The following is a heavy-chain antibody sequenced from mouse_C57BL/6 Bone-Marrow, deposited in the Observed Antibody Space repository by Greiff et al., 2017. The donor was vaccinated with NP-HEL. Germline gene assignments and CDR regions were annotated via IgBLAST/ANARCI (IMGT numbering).Heavy chain of an antibody. CDR1: GFTFSSYT. V-gene: IGHV5-9*01. Sequence: EVMLVESGGGLVKPGGSLKLSCAASGFTFSSYTMSWVRQTPEKRLEWVATISGGGGNTYYPDSVKGRFTISRDNAKNTLYLQMSILRSEDTALYYCARHPLYYYGSPDYWGQGTTLTVSS. J-gene: IGHJ2*01. CDR2: ISGGGGNT. CDR3: ARHPLYYYGSPDY. D-gene: IGHD1-1*01.